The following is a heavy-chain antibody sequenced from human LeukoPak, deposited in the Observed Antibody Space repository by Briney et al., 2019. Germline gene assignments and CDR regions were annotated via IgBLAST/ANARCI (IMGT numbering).Heavy chain of an antibody. J-gene: IGHJ4*02. CDR1: GGSISSYF. V-gene: IGHV4-59*01. CDR2: IYYTGST. Sequence: SETLSLTCTISGGSISSYFWSWIRQPPEKGLEWIGYIYYTGSTNYNPSLKSRVIISLDTSKNQFSLKLSSVTAADTAVYYCARTLSRWDPFDYWGQGTLVTVSS. D-gene: IGHD1-26*01. CDR3: ARTLSRWDPFDY.